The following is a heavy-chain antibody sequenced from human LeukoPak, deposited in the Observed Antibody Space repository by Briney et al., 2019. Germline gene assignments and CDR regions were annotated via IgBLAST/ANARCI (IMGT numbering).Heavy chain of an antibody. CDR2: IYTSGST. CDR3: ARDFYSHSSGWDPYNWFDP. D-gene: IGHD6-19*01. V-gene: IGHV4-4*07. Sequence: SETLSLTCTVSGGSISSYYWSWIRQPAGKGLEWIGRIYTSGSTNYNPSLKSRVTISVDTSKNQFSLKLSSVTAADTAVYYCARDFYSHSSGWDPYNWFDPWDQGTLVTVSS. J-gene: IGHJ5*02. CDR1: GGSISSYY.